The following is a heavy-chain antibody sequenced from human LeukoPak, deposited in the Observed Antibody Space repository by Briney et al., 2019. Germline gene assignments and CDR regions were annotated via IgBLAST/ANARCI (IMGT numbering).Heavy chain of an antibody. V-gene: IGHV3-23*01. J-gene: IGHJ4*02. Sequence: GGSLRLSCAASGFTFSSYAMSWVRQAPGKGLEWVSAISGSGGSTYYADSVKGRFTISRDNSKNALYLQMNSLRAEDTAVYYCAKSSRQLLRSYYFDYWGQGTLVTVSS. CDR2: ISGSGGST. D-gene: IGHD2-15*01. CDR3: AKSSRQLLRSYYFDY. CDR1: GFTFSSYA.